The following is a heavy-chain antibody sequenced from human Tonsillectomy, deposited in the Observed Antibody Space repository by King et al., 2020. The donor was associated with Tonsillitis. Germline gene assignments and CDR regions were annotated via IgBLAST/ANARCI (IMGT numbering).Heavy chain of an antibody. CDR2: ITSSNNYI. CDR3: ARDRTFDP. Sequence: VQLVESGGGLVKPGGSLRLSCAASGVTFSSYNMNWVRQAPGKGLEWVSAITSSNNYIYYADTVKGRLTISRDNAKNSLYLQMNSLRAEDTAVYYCARDRTFDPWGQGTLVTVSS. V-gene: IGHV3-21*01. J-gene: IGHJ5*02. CDR1: GVTFSSYN.